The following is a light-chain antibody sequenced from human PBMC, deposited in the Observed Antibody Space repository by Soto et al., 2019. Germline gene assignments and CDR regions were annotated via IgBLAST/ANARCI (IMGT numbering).Light chain of an antibody. J-gene: IGLJ3*02. V-gene: IGLV2-14*02. Sequence: QSVLTQPASVSGAPGQSITISCTGTNSYNLVSWFQQNPGKAPKLMIYEDVKRPSGVSDRFSGSKSGNTASLAISGLQPEDEAVYYCGTWNSSPRARVFGGGTQLTVL. CDR2: EDV. CDR1: NSYNL. CDR3: GTWNSSPRARV.